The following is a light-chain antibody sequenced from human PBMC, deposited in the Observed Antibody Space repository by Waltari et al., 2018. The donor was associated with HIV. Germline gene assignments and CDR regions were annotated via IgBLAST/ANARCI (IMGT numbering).Light chain of an antibody. CDR1: SSNIGRNT. V-gene: IGLV1-44*01. J-gene: IGLJ2*01. CDR2: SSN. CDR3: AAWDDNLNGVV. Sequence: QSVLTQPPSASGTPGQRVTISCSGSSSNIGRNTVNWYQQLPGTAPKLLIYSSNQRPSGVPDRFSGSKSGTSASLAISGLQSEDEADYSCAAWDDNLNGVVFGGGTKLTVL.